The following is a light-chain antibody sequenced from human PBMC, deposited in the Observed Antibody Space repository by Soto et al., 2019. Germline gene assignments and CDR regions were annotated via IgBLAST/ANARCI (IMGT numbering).Light chain of an antibody. CDR2: EVS. Sequence: QSALTQPASVSGSPGQSITISCTGSSSDVGTYNYVSWYQQHPGKAPQVLIYEVSNRPSGVSNRFSGSKSGNTASLTISGLQADDEADYYCSSYTSSSTLYVFGTGTKLTVL. J-gene: IGLJ1*01. V-gene: IGLV2-14*01. CDR3: SSYTSSSTLYV. CDR1: SSDVGTYNY.